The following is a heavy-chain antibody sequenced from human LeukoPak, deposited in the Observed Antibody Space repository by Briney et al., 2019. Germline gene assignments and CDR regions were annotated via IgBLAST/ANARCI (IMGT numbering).Heavy chain of an antibody. V-gene: IGHV1-69*13. CDR1: GGTFSSYA. CDR2: IIPIFGTA. Sequence: GASVKVSCKASGGTFSSYAISWVRQAPGQGLEWMGGIIPIFGTANYAQKFQGRVTITADESTSTAYMELSSLRSEDTAVYYCARVEYYYDSSGYRPNWFDPWGQGTLVTVSS. J-gene: IGHJ5*02. CDR3: ARVEYYYDSSGYRPNWFDP. D-gene: IGHD3-22*01.